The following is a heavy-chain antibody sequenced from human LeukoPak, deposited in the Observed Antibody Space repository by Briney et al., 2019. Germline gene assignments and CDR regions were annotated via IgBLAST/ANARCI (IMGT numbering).Heavy chain of an antibody. D-gene: IGHD6-13*01. J-gene: IGHJ6*02. V-gene: IGHV3-48*01. CDR3: ARPQQLVPSYYYGMDV. CDR1: GFTFSSYS. Sequence: GGSLILSCAASGFTFSSYSMNWVRQGPGKGLEWVSYISSSIGTIYYADSVKGRFTISRDNAKNSLYLQMNSLRTEDTALYYCARPQQLVPSYYYGMDVWGQGTTVTVSS. CDR2: ISSSIGTI.